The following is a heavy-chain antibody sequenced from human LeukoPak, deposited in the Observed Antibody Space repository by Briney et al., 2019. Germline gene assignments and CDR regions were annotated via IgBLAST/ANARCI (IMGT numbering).Heavy chain of an antibody. CDR1: GGSISSGDYY. Sequence: SETLSLTCTVSGGSISSGDYYWSWIRQPPGKGLEWIGYIYYSGSTYYNPSLKSRVSISVDASKNQFSLKLSSLTDADTAVYYCARDLGGGDVFDIGGKGKMVTVSS. D-gene: IGHD3-16*01. V-gene: IGHV4-30-4*08. J-gene: IGHJ3*02. CDR2: IYYSGST. CDR3: ARDLGGGDVFDI.